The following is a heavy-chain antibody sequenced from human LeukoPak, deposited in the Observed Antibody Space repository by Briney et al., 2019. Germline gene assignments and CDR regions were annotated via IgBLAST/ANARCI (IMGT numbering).Heavy chain of an antibody. V-gene: IGHV3-64*01. CDR2: ISGNGGSR. J-gene: IGHJ6*03. CDR1: GFTFSTYT. D-gene: IGHD3-9*01. Sequence: GGSLRLSCAASGFTFSTYTMHWVRQAPGKGLEYVSSISGNGGSREYANSVKGRFTISRDNSRNTLYLQMNSLRAEDTAVYYCAKADYDVLTGYYMEYYYYYMDVWGKGTTVTISS. CDR3: AKADYDVLTGYYMEYYYYYMDV.